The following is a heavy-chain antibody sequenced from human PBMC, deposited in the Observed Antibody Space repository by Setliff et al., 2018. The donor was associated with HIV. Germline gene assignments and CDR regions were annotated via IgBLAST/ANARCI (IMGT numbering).Heavy chain of an antibody. J-gene: IGHJ4*02. D-gene: IGHD1-26*01. CDR1: GFTFSNYG. V-gene: IGHV3-30*02. Sequence: PGGSLRLSCAASGFTFSNYGMHWVRQAPGKGLQWVAFMRYDGSDEYYTDSVKGRFTISRDSSKNTLYLHMNSLRPEDTAVYYCAKDQLGYVVGPTGVSFDYWGQGTLVTVSS. CDR2: MRYDGSDE. CDR3: AKDQLGYVVGPTGVSFDY.